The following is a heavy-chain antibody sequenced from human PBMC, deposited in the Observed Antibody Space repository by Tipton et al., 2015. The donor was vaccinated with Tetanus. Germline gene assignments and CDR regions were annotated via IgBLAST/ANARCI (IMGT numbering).Heavy chain of an antibody. V-gene: IGHV3-30-3*01. CDR2: VAYDGNNK. CDR3: ARGIAIVRARDWYFDV. D-gene: IGHD2/OR15-2a*01. J-gene: IGHJ2*01. Sequence: SLRLSCATSGLSFSGYGLHWLRQAPGKGLEWVALVAYDGNNKYYADSVKGRFTISRGNSKDTLYLQMNSLRPEDTAVYYCARGIAIVRARDWYFDVWGRGTLVTVSS. CDR1: GLSFSGYG.